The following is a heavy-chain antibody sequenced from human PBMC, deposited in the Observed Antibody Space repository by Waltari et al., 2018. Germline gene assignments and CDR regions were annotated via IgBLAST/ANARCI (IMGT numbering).Heavy chain of an antibody. D-gene: IGHD3-3*01. CDR2: IYYSGST. Sequence: QVQLQESGPGLVKPSETLSLTCTVSGGSISSYYWSWIRQPPGKGLEWIGYIYYSGSTNCIPSLKSLCTIPVDTSKNQFSLKLSSVTAADTAVYYCARAYYDFWSGYPYYLDYWGQGTLVTVSS. J-gene: IGHJ4*02. CDR1: GGSISSYY. CDR3: ARAYYDFWSGYPYYLDY. V-gene: IGHV4-59*01.